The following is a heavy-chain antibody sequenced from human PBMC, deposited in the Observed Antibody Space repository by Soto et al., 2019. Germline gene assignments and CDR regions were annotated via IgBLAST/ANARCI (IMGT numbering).Heavy chain of an antibody. CDR3: ARLHYDSSGYIDY. CDR1: VFTFISYA. Sequence: TGWSLRLSCASSVFTFISYAMSWVRQAPGKGLEWVSAISGSGGSTYYADSVKGRFTISRDNSKNTLYLQMNSLRAEDTAVYYCARLHYDSSGYIDYWGQGTLVTVSS. V-gene: IGHV3-23*01. J-gene: IGHJ4*02. D-gene: IGHD3-22*01. CDR2: ISGSGGST.